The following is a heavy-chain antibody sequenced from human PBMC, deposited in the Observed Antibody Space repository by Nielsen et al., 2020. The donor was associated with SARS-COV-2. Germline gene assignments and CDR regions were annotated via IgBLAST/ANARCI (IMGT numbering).Heavy chain of an antibody. CDR2: ISSSSSYI. J-gene: IGHJ3*02. V-gene: IGHV3-21*01. CDR1: GFTFSSYS. D-gene: IGHD3-9*01. CDR3: ARDVLRYFRGAFHI. Sequence: GESLKISCAASGFTFSSYSMNWVRQAPGKGLEWVSSISSSSSYIYYADSVKGRFTISRDNAKNSLSLQMNSLRAEDTAVYYCARDVLRYFRGAFHIWGQGTMVTVSS.